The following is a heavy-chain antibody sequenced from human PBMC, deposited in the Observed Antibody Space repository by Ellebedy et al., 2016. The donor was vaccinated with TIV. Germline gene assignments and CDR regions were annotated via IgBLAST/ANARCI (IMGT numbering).Heavy chain of an antibody. D-gene: IGHD2-2*01. CDR2: IGDDVGYT. J-gene: IGHJ4*02. Sequence: GESLKISXRASGFTFSSYAMNWVRQAPGKGLEWVSGIGDDVGYTYYADSVKGRFTISRDNSKNTLYLQMNSLRAEDTAVYYCAKDRDSTIWGYYFDYWGQGTLVTVSS. V-gene: IGHV3-23*01. CDR1: GFTFSSYA. CDR3: AKDRDSTIWGYYFDY.